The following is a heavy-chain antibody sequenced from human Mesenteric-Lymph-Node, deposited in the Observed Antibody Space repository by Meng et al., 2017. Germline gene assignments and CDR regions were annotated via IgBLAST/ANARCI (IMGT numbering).Heavy chain of an antibody. D-gene: IGHD3-22*01. Sequence: GEFLKTLCAASGFTFSSYWMSWVRQAPGKGLEWVANIKQDGGETFYVDSVKGRFTISRDNAKNSLYLQMNSLRAEDTAVYYCARQDSSGYHRFDYWGQGTLVTVSS. CDR1: GFTFSSYW. CDR2: IKQDGGET. J-gene: IGHJ4*02. CDR3: ARQDSSGYHRFDY. V-gene: IGHV3-7*01.